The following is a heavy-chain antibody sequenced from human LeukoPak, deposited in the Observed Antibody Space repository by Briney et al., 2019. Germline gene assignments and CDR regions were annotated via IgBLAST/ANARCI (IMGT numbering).Heavy chain of an antibody. CDR3: ARAELPDAFDI. J-gene: IGHJ3*02. D-gene: IGHD2-15*01. CDR2: IYYSGST. Sequence: SETLSLTRTVSGGSIGSGDYYWSWIRQPPGKGLEWIGYIYYSGSTYYNPSLKSRVTISVDTSKNQFSLKLSSVTAADTAVYYCARAELPDAFDIWGQGTMVTVSS. V-gene: IGHV4-30-4*01. CDR1: GGSIGSGDYY.